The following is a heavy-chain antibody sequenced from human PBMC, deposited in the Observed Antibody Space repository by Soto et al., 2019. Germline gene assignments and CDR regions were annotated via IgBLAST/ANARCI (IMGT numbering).Heavy chain of an antibody. CDR2: IHYSGTT. V-gene: IGHV4-59*01. CDR1: GGSMRNYF. Sequence: SETLSLTCTVSGGSMRNYFWTWIRQPPGKGLEWIGSIHYSGTTSFFPSYNPSLRSRVTISEDTSKNQFSLKLLSVTTADTAVYFCAAGEASSRNLAPYYLDFWGQGTLVTVSS. CDR3: AAGEASSRNLAPYYLDF. D-gene: IGHD6-13*01. J-gene: IGHJ4*02.